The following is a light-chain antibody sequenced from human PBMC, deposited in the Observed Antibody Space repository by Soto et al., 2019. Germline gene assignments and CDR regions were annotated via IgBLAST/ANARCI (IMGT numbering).Light chain of an antibody. CDR1: QSLSDW. CDR2: RAS. Sequence: DIQMTQSPSTLSASVGDRVTITCRASQSLSDWLAWYQQKPGTAPKLLIYRASNLEDGVPSRFSGSGSGTEFTLTISSLQPGDFATYYCQQYSEYPLTFGGGTKVEIK. CDR3: QQYSEYPLT. J-gene: IGKJ4*01. V-gene: IGKV1-5*03.